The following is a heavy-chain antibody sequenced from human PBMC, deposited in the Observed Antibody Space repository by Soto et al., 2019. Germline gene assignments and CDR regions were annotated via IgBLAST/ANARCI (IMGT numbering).Heavy chain of an antibody. CDR1: GFTFSSYS. CDR2: ISSSSSYI. J-gene: IGHJ3*02. D-gene: IGHD1-7*01. CDR3: ARDLVELSDAFDI. Sequence: PGGSLRLSCAASGFTFSSYSMNWVRQAPGKGLEWVSSISSSSSYIYYADSVKGRFTISRDNAKNSLYLQMNSLRAEDMAVYYCARDLVELSDAFDIWGQGTMVTVSS. V-gene: IGHV3-21*01.